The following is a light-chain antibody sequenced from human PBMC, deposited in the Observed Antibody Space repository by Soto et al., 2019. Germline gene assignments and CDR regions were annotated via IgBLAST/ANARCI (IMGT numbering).Light chain of an antibody. CDR2: DAS. J-gene: IGKJ5*01. CDR3: QEYDGAPLT. Sequence: EIVLTQSPDTLSLSPGERATLSCRASQSIRSDRLAWYQHKPGQAPRLLIFDASNRASGMPARFSGSGSGTDFTLTIASLEPEDFAVYYCQEYDGAPLTFGLGTRLEIK. V-gene: IGKV3-20*01. CDR1: QSIRSDR.